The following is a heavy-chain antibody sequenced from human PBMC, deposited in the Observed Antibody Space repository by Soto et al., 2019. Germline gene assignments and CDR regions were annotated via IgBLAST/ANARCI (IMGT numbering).Heavy chain of an antibody. D-gene: IGHD1-1*01. CDR1: GYTFTSYG. Sequence: GASVKVSCKASGYTFTSYGISWVRQAPGQGLEWMGWISAYNGNTNYAQKLQGRVTMTTDTSTSTAYMELRSLRSDDTAVYYCARDAITGMANRETSYYYYGMDVWGQGTTVTVSS. CDR2: ISAYNGNT. J-gene: IGHJ6*02. CDR3: ARDAITGMANRETSYYYYGMDV. V-gene: IGHV1-18*01.